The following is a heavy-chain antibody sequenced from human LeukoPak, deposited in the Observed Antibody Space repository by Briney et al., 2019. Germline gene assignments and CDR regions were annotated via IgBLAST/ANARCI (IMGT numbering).Heavy chain of an antibody. J-gene: IGHJ4*02. Sequence: PSETLSLTCTVSGGSLSSYYWSWIRQPPGKGLEWIGYIYYSGSTNYNPSLKSRVTISVDTSKNQFSLKLSSVTAADTAVYYCARVVRDYYDSSGYYSVDWGQGTLVTVSS. CDR1: GGSLSSYY. CDR2: IYYSGST. CDR3: ARVVRDYYDSSGYYSVD. D-gene: IGHD3-22*01. V-gene: IGHV4-59*01.